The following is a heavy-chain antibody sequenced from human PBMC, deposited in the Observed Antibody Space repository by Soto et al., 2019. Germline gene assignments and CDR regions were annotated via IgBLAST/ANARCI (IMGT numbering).Heavy chain of an antibody. CDR1: GFTFSSYA. CDR2: ISYDGSNK. D-gene: IGHD2-15*01. CDR3: ARVTCSGGSCYSNAFDI. V-gene: IGHV3-30-3*01. J-gene: IGHJ3*02. Sequence: GGSLRLSCAASGFTFSSYAMHWVRQAPGKGLEWVAVISYDGSNKYYADSVKGRFTISRDNSKNTLYLQMNSLRAEDTAVYYCARVTCSGGSCYSNAFDIWGQGTMVTVSS.